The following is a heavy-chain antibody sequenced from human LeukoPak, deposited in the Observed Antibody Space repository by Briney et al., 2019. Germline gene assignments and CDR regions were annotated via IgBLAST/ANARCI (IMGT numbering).Heavy chain of an antibody. J-gene: IGHJ4*02. CDR2: ISWNSGSI. D-gene: IGHD6-6*01. V-gene: IGHV3-9*01. CDR1: GFTFEDYA. CDR3: AKVGSLSSFDY. Sequence: PGRSLRLSCAASGFTFEDYAMHWVRQAPGKGLEWVSGISWNSGSIGYADSVKGRFTISRDNAKNSLYLQMNSLRAEDTALYYCAKVGSLSSFDYWGQGTLVTVSS.